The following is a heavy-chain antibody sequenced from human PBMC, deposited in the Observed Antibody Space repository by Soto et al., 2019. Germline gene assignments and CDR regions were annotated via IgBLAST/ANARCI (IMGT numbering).Heavy chain of an antibody. V-gene: IGHV1-46*01. CDR3: ARDVARYYDFWSGYERADYYYGMDV. CDR2: INPSGGST. CDR1: GYTFTSYY. D-gene: IGHD3-3*01. Sequence: ASVKVSCKASGYTFTSYYMHWVRQAPGQGLEWMGIINPSGGSTSYAQKFQGRVTMTRDTSTSTVYMELSSLRSEDTAVYYCARDVARYYDFWSGYERADYYYGMDVWGQGTTVTVSS. J-gene: IGHJ6*02.